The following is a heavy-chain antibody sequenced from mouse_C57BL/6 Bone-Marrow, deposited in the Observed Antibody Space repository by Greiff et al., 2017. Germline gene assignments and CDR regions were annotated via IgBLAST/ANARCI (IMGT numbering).Heavy chain of an antibody. V-gene: IGHV1-85*01. Sequence: QVQLQQSGPELVKPGASVKLSCKASGYTFTSYDINWVKQRPGQGLEWIGWIYPRDGSTKCNEKFKGKATLTVDTSSSTAYMELHSLTSEDSAVYDCARVECDGSGGDWDCDVWGTGTRVTVSS. D-gene: IGHD1-1*01. CDR2: IYPRDGST. CDR1: GYTFTSYD. J-gene: IGHJ1*03. CDR3: ARVECDGSGGDWDCDV.